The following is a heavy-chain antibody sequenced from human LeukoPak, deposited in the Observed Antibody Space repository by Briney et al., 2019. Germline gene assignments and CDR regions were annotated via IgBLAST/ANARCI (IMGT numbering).Heavy chain of an antibody. D-gene: IGHD4-11*01. CDR3: ARAVTPGSYFDY. CDR1: GGSISSYY. J-gene: IGHJ4*02. V-gene: IGHV4-59*01. Sequence: SETLSLTCTVSGGSISSYYWSWIRQPPGKGLEWIGYIYYSGSTNYNPSLKSRVTISVDTSKNQFSLKLSSVTAADTAVYYCARAVTPGSYFDYWGQGTLVTVSS. CDR2: IYYSGST.